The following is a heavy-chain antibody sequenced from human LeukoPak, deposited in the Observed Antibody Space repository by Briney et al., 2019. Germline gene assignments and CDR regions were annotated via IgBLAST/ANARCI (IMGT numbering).Heavy chain of an antibody. CDR2: IYTSGST. J-gene: IGHJ6*03. CDR3: AREGGSSWYSRDFYYRDV. D-gene: IGHD6-13*01. CDR1: GCSISSGSYY. V-gene: IGHV4-61*02. Sequence: PSQTLSLTCTFSGCSISSGSYYGSWIRQPAGKGLEWIGRIYTSGSTNYNPSLKSRVTISVDTSKNQCSLKLSSVTAADTAVYYCAREGGSSWYSRDFYYRDVWGKGTTVTVSS.